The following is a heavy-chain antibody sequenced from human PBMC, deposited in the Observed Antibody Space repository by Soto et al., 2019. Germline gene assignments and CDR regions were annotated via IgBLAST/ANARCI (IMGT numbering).Heavy chain of an antibody. D-gene: IGHD3-10*01. CDR3: ARVGYGSGSYHFDY. J-gene: IGHJ4*02. CDR1: GFTFSSCW. Sequence: EVQLVESGGGLVQPGGSLRLSCAASGFTFSSCWMHWVRQAPGKGLVWVSRINSDGSTTSYTDSVKGRFTISRDNAKNTLYLQMNSLRAEDTAVYYCARVGYGSGSYHFDYWGQGTLVTDSS. V-gene: IGHV3-74*01. CDR2: INSDGSTT.